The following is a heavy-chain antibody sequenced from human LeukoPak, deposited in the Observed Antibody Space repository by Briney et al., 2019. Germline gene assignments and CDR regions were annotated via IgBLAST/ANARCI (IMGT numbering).Heavy chain of an antibody. D-gene: IGHD4-11*01. CDR3: ARAEEDDDSSYWYFDL. Sequence: GGSLRLSCAAAGFTFRSHCMSWIRQAPGKGLEWVANTNQDGSDKQYVDSVKGRFTISRDNAKNSLYLQMNSLRVEDTAVYYCARAEEDDDSSYWYFDLWGRGTLVTVSS. CDR2: TNQDGSDK. CDR1: GFTFRSHC. J-gene: IGHJ2*01. V-gene: IGHV3-7*01.